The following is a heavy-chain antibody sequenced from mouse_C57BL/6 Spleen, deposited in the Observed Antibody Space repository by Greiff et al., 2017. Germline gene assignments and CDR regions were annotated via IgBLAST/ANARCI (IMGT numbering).Heavy chain of an antibody. CDR2: INYDGSST. D-gene: IGHD2-5*01. CDR3: ARGAYYSNLYYAMGY. Sequence: EVHLVESEGGLVQPGSSMKLSCTASGFTFSDYYMAWVRQVPEKGLEWVANINYDGSSTYYLDSLKGRFIISRDNAKNILYLQMSSLKSEDTATYYCARGAYYSNLYYAMGYWGQGTSVTVSS. V-gene: IGHV5-16*01. CDR1: GFTFSDYY. J-gene: IGHJ4*01.